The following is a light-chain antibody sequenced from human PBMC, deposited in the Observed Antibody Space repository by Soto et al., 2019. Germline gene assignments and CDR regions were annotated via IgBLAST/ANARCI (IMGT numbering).Light chain of an antibody. Sequence: QSVLTQPPSVSGAPGQRVTISCTGSSSNIGAGYDVHWYQQLPGTAPKLLIYGNSNRPSGVPDRFSGSKSGNSASLAITGLQAEDEADYYCQSYDSSLSGYVFGSGTKLTVL. CDR2: GNS. J-gene: IGLJ1*01. CDR3: QSYDSSLSGYV. V-gene: IGLV1-40*01. CDR1: SSNIGAGYD.